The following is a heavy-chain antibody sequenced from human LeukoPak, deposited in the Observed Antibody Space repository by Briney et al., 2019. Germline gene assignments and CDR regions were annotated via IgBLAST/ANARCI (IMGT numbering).Heavy chain of an antibody. D-gene: IGHD4-17*01. V-gene: IGHV4-38-2*02. CDR3: ARVGDYGDYVNWFDP. Sequence: SETLSLTCTVSGYSISSGYYWGWIRQPPGKGLEWIGSGYHIGSTYFNPSLRSRVTILIDIFKNQFSLKMSSVTAADTAIYYCARVGDYGDYVNWFDPWGPGTLVTVSS. CDR1: GYSISSGYY. CDR2: GYHIGST. J-gene: IGHJ5*02.